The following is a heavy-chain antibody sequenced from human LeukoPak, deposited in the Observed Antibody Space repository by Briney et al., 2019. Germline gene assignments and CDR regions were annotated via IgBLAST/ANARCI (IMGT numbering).Heavy chain of an antibody. J-gene: IGHJ5*02. CDR2: INAGNGNT. V-gene: IGHV1-3*01. D-gene: IGHD2/OR15-2a*01. Sequence: ATVKVSCKASGYTFTSYAMHWVRKAPGQRLEWMVGINAGNGNTKYSQKFQGRVTITRDTSASTAYMELSSLRSEDTAVYYCARDPGQKRIYNWFDPWGQGTLVTVSS. CDR1: GYTFTSYA. CDR3: ARDPGQKRIYNWFDP.